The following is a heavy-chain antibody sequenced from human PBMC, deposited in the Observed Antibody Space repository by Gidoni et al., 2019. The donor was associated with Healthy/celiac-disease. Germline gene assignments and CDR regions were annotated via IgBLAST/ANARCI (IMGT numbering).Heavy chain of an antibody. CDR2: ISSSSSYI. V-gene: IGHV3-21*01. CDR1: GFTFSSYS. Sequence: EVQLVESGGGLVKPGGSLRLSCAASGFTFSSYSMNWVRQAPGKGLEWVSSISSSSSYIYYADSVKGRFTISRDNAKNSLYLQMNSLRAEDTAVYYCASSHTVDTAMIDAFDIWGQGTMVTVSS. CDR3: ASSHTVDTAMIDAFDI. D-gene: IGHD5-18*01. J-gene: IGHJ3*02.